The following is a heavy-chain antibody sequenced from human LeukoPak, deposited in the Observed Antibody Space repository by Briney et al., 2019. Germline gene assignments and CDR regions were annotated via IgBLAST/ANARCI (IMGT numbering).Heavy chain of an antibody. V-gene: IGHV1-69*13. CDR3: ARNYYDSSPDW. CDR2: IIPIFGTA. CDR1: GYTFTSYG. D-gene: IGHD3-22*01. J-gene: IGHJ4*02. Sequence: ASVKVSCKASGYTFTSYGISWVRQAPGQGLEWMGGIIPIFGTANYAQKFQGRVTITADESTSTAYMELSSLRSEDTAVYYCARNYYDSSPDWWGQGTLVTVSS.